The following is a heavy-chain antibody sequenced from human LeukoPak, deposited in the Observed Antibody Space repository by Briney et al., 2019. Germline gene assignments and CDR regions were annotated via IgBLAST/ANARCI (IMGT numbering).Heavy chain of an antibody. CDR3: ARVFALDTAMVTLYYLDY. D-gene: IGHD5-18*01. CDR1: GGSISSSSYY. CDR2: IYYSGST. V-gene: IGHV4-39*07. Sequence: SETLSLTCTVSGGSISSSSYYWGWIRQPPGKGLEWIGSIYYSGSTYYNPSLKSRVTISVDTSKNQFSLKLSSVTAADTAVYYCARVFALDTAMVTLYYLDYWGQGTLVTVSS. J-gene: IGHJ4*02.